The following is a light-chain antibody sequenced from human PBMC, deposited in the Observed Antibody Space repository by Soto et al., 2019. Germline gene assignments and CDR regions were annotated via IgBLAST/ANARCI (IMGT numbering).Light chain of an antibody. CDR1: SSVVSGYNY. Sequence: QSALTQPASVSGSPGQSITISCTGTSSVVSGYNYVSWYQQHPGKAPKLMIYDVSNRPSGVSNRFSGSKSGNTASLTISGLQAEDEADYYCSSYTSSSTRVFGGGTKLTVL. J-gene: IGLJ2*01. CDR3: SSYTSSSTRV. CDR2: DVS. V-gene: IGLV2-14*01.